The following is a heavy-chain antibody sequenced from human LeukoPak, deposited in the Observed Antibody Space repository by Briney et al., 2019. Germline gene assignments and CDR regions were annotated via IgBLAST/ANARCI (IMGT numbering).Heavy chain of an antibody. V-gene: IGHV3-30*04. CDR1: GFTFSSYA. J-gene: IGHJ4*02. CDR3: VRPREGAGSLNFDY. CDR2: ISYDGSNK. Sequence: GRSLRLSCAASGFTFSSYAMHWVRQAPGKGLEWVAVISYDGSNKYYADSVKGRFTISRDNSKNTLYLQMNSLRAEDTAVYYCVRPREGAGSLNFDYWGQGTLVTVSS. D-gene: IGHD3-10*01.